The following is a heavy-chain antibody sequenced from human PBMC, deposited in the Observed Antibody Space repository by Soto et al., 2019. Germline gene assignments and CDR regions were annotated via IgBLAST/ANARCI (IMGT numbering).Heavy chain of an antibody. CDR1: GGSVSGGSYF. Sequence: QVQLQESGPGLVRPSETLSLTCTVSGGSVSGGSYFWSWVRQPPGKGLEWIGYFYYSGSTKYNPSLQSRVTILEDTSKTQFSLKLNSVTAADTAVYYCAREGRMGTFDYWGQGALVTVSS. J-gene: IGHJ4*02. CDR3: AREGRMGTFDY. V-gene: IGHV4-61*01. D-gene: IGHD1-1*01. CDR2: FYYSGST.